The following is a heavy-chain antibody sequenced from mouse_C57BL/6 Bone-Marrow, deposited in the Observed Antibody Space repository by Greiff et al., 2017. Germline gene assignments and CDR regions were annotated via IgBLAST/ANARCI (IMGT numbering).Heavy chain of an antibody. CDR1: GYTFTDYY. D-gene: IGHD3-2*02. Sequence: VQLQQSGPELVKPGASVKISCKASGYTFTDYYMNWVKQSHGKSLEWIGDINPKNGGTSYNQKFKSKATLTVDTSSSTAYMQLSSLTSEDSAVYDCARQLRLDLFAYWGQGTLVTVSA. J-gene: IGHJ3*01. CDR2: INPKNGGT. CDR3: ARQLRLDLFAY. V-gene: IGHV1-26*01.